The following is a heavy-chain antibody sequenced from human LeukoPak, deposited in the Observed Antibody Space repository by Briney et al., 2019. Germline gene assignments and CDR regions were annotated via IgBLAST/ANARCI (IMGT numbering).Heavy chain of an antibody. Sequence: SETLSLTCAVSGGSISSGGYPWSWIRQPPGKGLEWIGYIYHSGSTYYNPSLKSRVTISVDRSKNQFSLKLSSVTAADTAVYYCARVTLWFGELSPHFDYWGQGTLVTVSS. V-gene: IGHV4-30-2*01. CDR2: IYHSGST. CDR1: GGSISSGGYP. D-gene: IGHD3-10*01. CDR3: ARVTLWFGELSPHFDY. J-gene: IGHJ4*02.